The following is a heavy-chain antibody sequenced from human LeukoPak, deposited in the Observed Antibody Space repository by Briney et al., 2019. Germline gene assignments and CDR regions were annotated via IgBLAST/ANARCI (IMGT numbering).Heavy chain of an antibody. V-gene: IGHV1-2*02. CDR1: GYTLTSYY. Sequence: WASVKVSCKASGYTLTSYYIHWVRQAPGQGPEWMGWINPNSGGTNYAQKFQGRVTMTRDTSIRTAYMELSRLRSDDTAMYYCARYYIEGRCFDYWGQGTLVTVSS. CDR3: ARYYIEGRCFDY. CDR2: INPNSGGT. D-gene: IGHD3-10*01. J-gene: IGHJ4*02.